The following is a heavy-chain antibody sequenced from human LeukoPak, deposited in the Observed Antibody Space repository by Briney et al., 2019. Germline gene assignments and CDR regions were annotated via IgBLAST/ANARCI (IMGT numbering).Heavy chain of an antibody. CDR1: GFTFSSYA. CDR2: IIGSGGST. Sequence: GGSLRLSCAASGFTFSSYAMSWFRQVPGQELEWVSAIIGSGGSTNYGDSVKGRFTISTDNSKNTLYLQMNSLRAEDTAVYYCAKRSEGNWGQGTLVTV. CDR3: AKRSEGN. D-gene: IGHD2-15*01. V-gene: IGHV3-23*01. J-gene: IGHJ4*02.